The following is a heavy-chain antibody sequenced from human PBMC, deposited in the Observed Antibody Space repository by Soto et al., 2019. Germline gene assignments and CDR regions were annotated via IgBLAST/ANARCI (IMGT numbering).Heavy chain of an antibody. CDR3: ARDSVRDYLYYYYGMDA. V-gene: IGHV3-21*01. CDR2: IGTSSSYI. Sequence: EVQLVESGGGPVKPGGSLRLSCAASGFTFSSYTMNWVRQAPGRGLEWVSSIGTSSSYIYYADSVKGRFTISRDNAKNSLFLQMNSLRADDTAVYYCARDSVRDYLYYYYGMDAWGQGTTVTVSS. D-gene: IGHD4-17*01. CDR1: GFTFSSYT. J-gene: IGHJ6*02.